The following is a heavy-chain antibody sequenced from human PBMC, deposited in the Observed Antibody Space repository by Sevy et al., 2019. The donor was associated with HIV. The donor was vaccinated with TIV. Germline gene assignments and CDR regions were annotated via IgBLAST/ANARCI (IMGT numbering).Heavy chain of an antibody. J-gene: IGHJ5*02. V-gene: IGHV3-23*01. CDR2: ISGNGIST. CDR3: AKGDCGGDCLDR. Sequence: GGSLRLSCAASGFTFTNYVMNWVRQAPGKGLEWVSAISGNGISTYYIDSVKGRFTISRDNSKNTLYLQMNSLRAEDTALYYCAKGDCGGDCLDRWGQGTLVTVSS. CDR1: GFTFTNYV. D-gene: IGHD2-21*02.